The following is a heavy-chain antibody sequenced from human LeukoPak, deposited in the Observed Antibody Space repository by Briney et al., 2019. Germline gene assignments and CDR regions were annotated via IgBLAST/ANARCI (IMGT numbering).Heavy chain of an antibody. CDR3: TSGTSTFIAAPGRY. D-gene: IGHD6-13*01. J-gene: IGHJ4*02. CDR2: FDPEDGET. Sequence: SVPVSCKVSGYTLTELSMHWVRQAPGKGLEWMGGFDPEDGETIYQHKFQGRVTMTEDTSTDTAYMELSSMRSEDTAVYFYTSGTSTFIAAPGRYWGQGTLVIVSS. V-gene: IGHV1-24*01. CDR1: GYTLTELS.